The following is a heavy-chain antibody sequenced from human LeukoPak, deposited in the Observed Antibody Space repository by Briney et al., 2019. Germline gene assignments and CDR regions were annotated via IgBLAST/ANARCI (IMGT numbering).Heavy chain of an antibody. J-gene: IGHJ4*02. CDR2: IKSKTDGGTT. CDR3: TSVGFGPYYFDN. CDR1: EFPFSKAW. D-gene: IGHD3-10*01. Sequence: PGGSLRLSCAVSEFPFSKAWMSWARLAPGKGLEWVGRIKSKTDGGTTDYAAPVKGRFTISRDDSKNTLYLQMNSLKTEDTAVYYCTSVGFGPYYFDNWGQGTLVAVSS. V-gene: IGHV3-15*01.